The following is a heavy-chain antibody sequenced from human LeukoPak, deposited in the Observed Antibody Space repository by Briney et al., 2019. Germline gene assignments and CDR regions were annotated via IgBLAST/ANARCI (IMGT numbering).Heavy chain of an antibody. J-gene: IGHJ3*02. CDR3: ARDRLVVATIGLSAFDI. D-gene: IGHD5-12*01. CDR2: ISAYNGNT. V-gene: IGHV1-18*01. Sequence: ASVKVSCKASGYTFTSYGISWVRQAPGQGLEWMGWISAYNGNTNYAQKLQGRVTMTTDTSTSTAYMELRSLRSDDTAVYYCARDRLVVATIGLSAFDIWGQGTMVTVSS. CDR1: GYTFTSYG.